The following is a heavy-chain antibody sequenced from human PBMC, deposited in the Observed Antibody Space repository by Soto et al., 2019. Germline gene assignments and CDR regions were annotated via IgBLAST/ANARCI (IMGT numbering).Heavy chain of an antibody. J-gene: IGHJ6*02. CDR3: ARAFFDYYGSRSGQLGMDV. D-gene: IGHD3-10*01. CDR2: IDTAGDT. CDR1: GFTFSSYD. V-gene: IGHV3-13*04. Sequence: GGSLRLSCAASGFTFSSYDIHWVRQGTGKGLEWVSGIDTAGDTYYPGSLKGRFTISRENAKNSLYLQMNSLSAGDTAVYYCARAFFDYYGSRSGQLGMDVWGQGTTVTVSS.